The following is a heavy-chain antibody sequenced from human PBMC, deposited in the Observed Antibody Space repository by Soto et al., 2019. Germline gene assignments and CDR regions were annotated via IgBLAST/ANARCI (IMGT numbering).Heavy chain of an antibody. Sequence: SQTLSVRYAVADGYISSGGYSWSWIRQPPGKGLEWIGYIYHSGSTYYNPSLKSRVTISVDRSKNQFSLKLSSVTAADTAVYYCARVPDRWGQGTLVTVSS. V-gene: IGHV4-30-2*01. J-gene: IGHJ5*02. CDR1: DGYISSGGYS. CDR3: ARVPDR. D-gene: IGHD2-2*01. CDR2: IYHSGST.